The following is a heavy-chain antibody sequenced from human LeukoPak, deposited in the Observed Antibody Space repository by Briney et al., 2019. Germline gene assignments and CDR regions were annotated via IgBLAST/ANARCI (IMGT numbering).Heavy chain of an antibody. D-gene: IGHD6-19*01. CDR1: GFTFSSYS. CDR2: ISSSSSYI. CDR3: ARGDSSGWYHFDY. Sequence: GGSLRLSCAASGFTFSSYSMNWVRQAPGKGLEWVSSISSSSSYIYYADSVKGRFAISRDNAKNSLYLQMNSLRAEDTAVYYCARGDSSGWYHFDYWGQGTLVTVSS. V-gene: IGHV3-21*01. J-gene: IGHJ4*02.